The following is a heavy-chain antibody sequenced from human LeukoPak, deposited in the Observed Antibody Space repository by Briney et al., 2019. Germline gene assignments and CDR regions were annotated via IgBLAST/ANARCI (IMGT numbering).Heavy chain of an antibody. CDR3: AREAVFGWFDP. CDR1: GFTFSSYS. Sequence: PGGSRRLSCAASGFTFSSYSMNWVRQAPGKGLEWVSYISSSGSTIYYADSVKGRFTISRDNAKNSLYLQMNSLRAEDTAVYYCAREAVFGWFDPWGQGTLVTVSS. D-gene: IGHD3-10*01. V-gene: IGHV3-48*04. CDR2: ISSSGSTI. J-gene: IGHJ5*02.